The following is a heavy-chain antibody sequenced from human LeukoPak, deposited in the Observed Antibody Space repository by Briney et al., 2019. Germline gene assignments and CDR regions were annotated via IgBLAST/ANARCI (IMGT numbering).Heavy chain of an antibody. J-gene: IGHJ6*02. V-gene: IGHV3-23*01. CDR2: IIGSGYNT. Sequence: GGSLRLSCTASGFTFNTHAMSWVRQAPGKGLEWVSEIIGSGYNTFYADSVKGRFTISRDNSRNTLYLQLSSLRADDTAVYYCAKASSGSYYYYYGMDVWGQGTTVTVSS. D-gene: IGHD1-26*01. CDR3: AKASSGSYYYYYGMDV. CDR1: GFTFNTHA.